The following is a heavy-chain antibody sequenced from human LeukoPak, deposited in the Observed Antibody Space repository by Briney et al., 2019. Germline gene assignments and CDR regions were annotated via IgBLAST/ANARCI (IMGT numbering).Heavy chain of an antibody. D-gene: IGHD3-3*01. CDR2: IIPILGIA. J-gene: IGHJ4*02. V-gene: IGHV1-69*04. CDR3: ARVPYDFWSGYYNDY. Sequence: SVKVSCKASGGTFSSYAISWVRQAPGQGLEWMGRIIPILGIANYAQKFQGRVTITADKSTSTAYMELSSLRSEDTAVYYCARVPYDFWSGYYNDYWGQGTLVTVSS. CDR1: GGTFSSYA.